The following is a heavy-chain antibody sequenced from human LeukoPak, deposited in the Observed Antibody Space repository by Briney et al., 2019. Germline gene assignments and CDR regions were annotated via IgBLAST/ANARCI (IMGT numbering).Heavy chain of an antibody. V-gene: IGHV4-39*01. D-gene: IGHD6-19*01. CDR1: GVSISSSNSY. CDR3: ARVGYSSGWAPDY. CDR2: IYYSGNT. Sequence: PSETLSLTCTVSGVSISSSNSYWGWIRQPPGKGLEWIGSIYYSGNTYYNASLKSQVSISIDTSKNQFSLKLSSVTAADTAVYYCARVGYSSGWAPDYWGQGTLVTVSS. J-gene: IGHJ4*02.